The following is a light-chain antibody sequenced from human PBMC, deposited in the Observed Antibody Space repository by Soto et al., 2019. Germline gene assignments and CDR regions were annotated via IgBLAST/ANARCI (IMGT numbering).Light chain of an antibody. J-gene: IGKJ2*01. Sequence: EIVLTQSPDNLSLSPGERATVSCRASQSVSNNDLAWYQQRPGQAPRLVLYGESTRPTGITDRVSGSGSGTEFTLIISRLEPDDFSVYYFHLYSRSPPYTFGQGTKLDIK. CDR1: QSVSNND. CDR2: GES. CDR3: HLYSRSPPYT. V-gene: IGKV3-20*01.